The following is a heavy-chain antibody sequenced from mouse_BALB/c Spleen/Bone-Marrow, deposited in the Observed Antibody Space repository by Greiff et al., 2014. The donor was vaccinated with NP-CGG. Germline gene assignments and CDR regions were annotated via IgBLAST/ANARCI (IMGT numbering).Heavy chain of an antibody. CDR3: AGEKVYYGISWFAY. J-gene: IGHJ3*01. Sequence: QVQLQQSGTEVVRPGASVKLSCKASGYSFTTYWMNWVKQRPGQGLEWIGMIHPSDSETRLNQKFKDKATLTVDKSSSTAYTQLNSPTSEDSAVYYCAGEKVYYGISWFAYWGQGTLVTVSA. CDR1: GYSFTTYW. CDR2: IHPSDSET. D-gene: IGHD2-1*01. V-gene: IGHV1-74*01.